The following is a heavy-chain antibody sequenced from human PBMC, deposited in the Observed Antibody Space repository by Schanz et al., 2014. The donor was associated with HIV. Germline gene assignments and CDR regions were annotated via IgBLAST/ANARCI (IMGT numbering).Heavy chain of an antibody. D-gene: IGHD3-10*01. V-gene: IGHV1-2*02. Sequence: QVQLVQSGAVVKKPGASMKVSCTASGNRFIDYTIHWVRQAPGQGLEWMGWVNPKSGSTKYAQKFQGRVTMTRDTSISTAYMELRRLRSDDTAVYYCARDQNVISMVRGVMGGVDYWGQGTLVTVSS. CDR3: ARDQNVISMVRGVMGGVDY. CDR2: VNPKSGST. CDR1: GNRFIDYT. J-gene: IGHJ4*02.